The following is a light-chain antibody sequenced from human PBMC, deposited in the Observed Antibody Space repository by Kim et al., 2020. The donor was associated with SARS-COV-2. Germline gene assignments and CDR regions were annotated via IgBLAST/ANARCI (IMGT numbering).Light chain of an antibody. J-gene: IGKJ2*01. CDR3: QQYNSPYT. V-gene: IGKV1-5*01. Sequence: IQVTQSPSTLSASVGDTVTITCRASQYIGRWLAWYQQQPGNSPKDLFYDASTLESGVPSRFNASGSGTESTLTITNVQPDDFATYYCQQYNSPYTFGRGTKLEI. CDR2: DAS. CDR1: QYIGRW.